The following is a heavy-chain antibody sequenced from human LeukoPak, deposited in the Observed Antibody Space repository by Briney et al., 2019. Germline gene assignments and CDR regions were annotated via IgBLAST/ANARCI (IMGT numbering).Heavy chain of an antibody. V-gene: IGHV3-21*01. D-gene: IGHD5-12*01. Sequence: GGSLRLSCAASGFTFSSYSMNWVRQAPGKGLEWASSISSSSSYIYYVDSVKGRFTISRDNAKNSLYLQMNSLRAEDTAVYYCARDNRRERWLQSPRGIDYWGQGTLVTVSS. J-gene: IGHJ4*02. CDR3: ARDNRRERWLQSPRGIDY. CDR1: GFTFSSYS. CDR2: ISSSSSYI.